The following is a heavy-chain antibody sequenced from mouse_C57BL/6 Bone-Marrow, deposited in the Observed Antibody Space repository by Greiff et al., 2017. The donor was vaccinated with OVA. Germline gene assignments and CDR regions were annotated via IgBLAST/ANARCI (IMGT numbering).Heavy chain of an antibody. J-gene: IGHJ3*01. D-gene: IGHD1-1*01. Sequence: EVQGVESGPELVKPGASVKIPCKASGYTFTDYNMDWVKQSHGKSLEWIGDINPNNGGTIYNQKFKGKATLTVDKSSSTAYMELRSLTSEDTAVYYCARRGTVVAPTSFAYWGQGTLVTVSA. CDR1: GYTFTDYN. CDR3: ARRGTVVAPTSFAY. CDR2: INPNNGGT. V-gene: IGHV1-18*01.